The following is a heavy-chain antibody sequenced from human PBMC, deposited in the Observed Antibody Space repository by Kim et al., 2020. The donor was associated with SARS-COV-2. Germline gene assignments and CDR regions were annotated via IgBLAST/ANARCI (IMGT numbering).Heavy chain of an antibody. V-gene: IGHV3-74*01. CDR3: ARGREDCVLLCWLDP. J-gene: IGHJ5*02. D-gene: IGHD1-26*01. CDR1: GFAIISHR. Sequence: GASLRLSCADSGFAIISHRMHWVRQGPGTGLEWVSSINSDGTITTYADSVKGRFTISRDNAKNMVFLEMNSLRVEESSIYYCARGREDCVLLCWLDPWG. CDR2: INSDGTIT.